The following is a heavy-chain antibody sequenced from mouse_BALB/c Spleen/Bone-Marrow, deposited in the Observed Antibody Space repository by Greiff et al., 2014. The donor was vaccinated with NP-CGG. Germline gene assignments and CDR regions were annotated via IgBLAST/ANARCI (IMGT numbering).Heavy chain of an antibody. D-gene: IGHD1-1*01. CDR3: ASYYSGSSYGFAY. Sequence: EVQLVESGAELVKPGASVKLSCTASGFNIKDTYMHWVKQRPEQGLEWIGRIDPANGNTKYDPKFQGKATITADTSSNTAYLQLSSLTSEDTAVYYCASYYSGSSYGFAYWGQGTLVTVSA. J-gene: IGHJ3*01. CDR1: GFNIKDTY. CDR2: IDPANGNT. V-gene: IGHV14-3*02.